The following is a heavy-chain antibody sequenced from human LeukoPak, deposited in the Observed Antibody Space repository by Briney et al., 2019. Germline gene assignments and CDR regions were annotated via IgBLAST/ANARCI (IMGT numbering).Heavy chain of an antibody. CDR3: ATSIGVAVAFDF. CDR1: GITFKYYN. V-gene: IGHV3-21*04. Sequence: GGSLRLSCAASGITFKYYNMNWVRQAPGKGLEWVAFIGSASSYVFYADSVKGRFTISRDNAKNSLYLQMNSLKAEDTAIYYCATSIGVAVAFDFWGQGTLVTVSS. J-gene: IGHJ4*02. D-gene: IGHD6-19*01. CDR2: IGSASSYV.